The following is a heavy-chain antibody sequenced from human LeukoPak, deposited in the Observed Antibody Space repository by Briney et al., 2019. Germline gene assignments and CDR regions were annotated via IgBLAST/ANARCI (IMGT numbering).Heavy chain of an antibody. V-gene: IGHV4-30-2*01. D-gene: IGHD2-15*01. CDR3: ARVGGGGTGDY. J-gene: IGHJ4*02. CDR1: GGSISSGGYY. CDR2: IYHSGST. Sequence: SETLSLTCTVSGGSISSGGYYWSWIRQPPGKGLEWIGYIYHSGSTYYNPSPKSRVTISVDRSKNQFSLKLSSVTAADTAVYYCARVGGGGTGDYWGQGTLVTVSS.